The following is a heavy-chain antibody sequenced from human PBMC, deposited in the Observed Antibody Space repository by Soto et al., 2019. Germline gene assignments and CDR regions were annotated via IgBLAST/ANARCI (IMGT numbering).Heavy chain of an antibody. CDR1: GFTFSSYA. Sequence: GGSLRLSCAASGFTFSSYAMSWVRQAPGKGLEWVSAISGSGGSTYYAASVKGRFTISRDNSKNTLYLQMNSLRAEDTAVYYCAKLLRVQEGSYFDYWGQGTLVTVSS. J-gene: IGHJ4*02. CDR2: ISGSGGST. D-gene: IGHD3-10*01. V-gene: IGHV3-23*01. CDR3: AKLLRVQEGSYFDY.